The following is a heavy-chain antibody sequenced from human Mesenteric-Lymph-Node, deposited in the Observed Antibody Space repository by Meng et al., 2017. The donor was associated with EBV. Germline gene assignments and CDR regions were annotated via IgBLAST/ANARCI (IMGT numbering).Heavy chain of an antibody. J-gene: IGHJ4*02. V-gene: IGHV1-24*01. CDR3: ATTQWELPEDY. D-gene: IGHD1-26*01. CDR1: GYTLTELS. Sequence: VQFIQSGDKMKKPRPSVKVSCKVSGYTLTELSMHWVRHAPGKGLEWMGGFDPEDGETIYAQKFQGRVTMTEDTSTDTAYMELSSLRSEDTAVYYCATTQWELPEDYWGQGTLVTVSS. CDR2: FDPEDGET.